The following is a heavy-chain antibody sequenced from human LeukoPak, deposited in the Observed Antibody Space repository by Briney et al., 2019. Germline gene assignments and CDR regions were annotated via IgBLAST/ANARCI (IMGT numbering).Heavy chain of an antibody. CDR1: GGSICSGDYY. D-gene: IGHD6-19*01. J-gene: IGHJ5*02. CDR2: IYYSGST. CDR3: AKGYSSGWFRRFDP. V-gene: IGHV4-30-4*08. Sequence: SETLSLTCTVSGGSICSGDYYWSWIRQPPGKGLEWIGYIYYSGSTYYNPSLKSRVTISVDTSKNQFSLKLSSVTAADTAVYYCAKGYSSGWFRRFDPWGQGTLVTVPS.